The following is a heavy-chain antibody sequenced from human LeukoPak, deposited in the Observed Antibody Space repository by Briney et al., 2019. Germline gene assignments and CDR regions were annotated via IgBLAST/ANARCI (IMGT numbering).Heavy chain of an antibody. D-gene: IGHD3-16*01. V-gene: IGHV4-39*01. CDR1: GGSISSSSYY. J-gene: IGHJ4*02. Sequence: SETLSLTCTVPGGSISSSSYYWGWIRQPPGKGLEWIGSIYYSGSTYYNPSLKSRVTISVDTSKNQFSLKLSSVTAADTAVYYCARLSYAQGYYFDYWGQGTLVTVSS. CDR2: IYYSGST. CDR3: ARLSYAQGYYFDY.